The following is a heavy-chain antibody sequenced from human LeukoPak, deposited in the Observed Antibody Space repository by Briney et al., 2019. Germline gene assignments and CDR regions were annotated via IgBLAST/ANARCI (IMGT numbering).Heavy chain of an antibody. CDR1: GYSFASYW. CDR3: ARSSSGWSFDY. V-gene: IGHV5-51*01. CDR2: IHPADSDT. D-gene: IGHD6-19*01. Sequence: GESLKISCKSSGYSFASYWIAWVRQMPGKGLEWMGIIHPADSDTRYSPSFQGQVTISADKSISTAYLQWSSLKPSDTAMYYCARSSSGWSFDYWGQGTLVTVSS. J-gene: IGHJ4*02.